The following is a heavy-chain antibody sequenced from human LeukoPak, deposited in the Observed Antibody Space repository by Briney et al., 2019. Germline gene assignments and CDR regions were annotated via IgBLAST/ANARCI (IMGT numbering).Heavy chain of an antibody. D-gene: IGHD3-10*01. J-gene: IGHJ5*02. Sequence: SETLSLTCTVSGGSISSYYWSWIRQPPGKGLEWIGYIYATGSTNYNPSLKSRVTISVDTSKNQFSLNLRPVTAADTAVYYCARHGSVRSPLGPWGQGTLVTVSS. CDR3: ARHGSVRSPLGP. CDR2: IYATGST. CDR1: GGSISSYY. V-gene: IGHV4-4*09.